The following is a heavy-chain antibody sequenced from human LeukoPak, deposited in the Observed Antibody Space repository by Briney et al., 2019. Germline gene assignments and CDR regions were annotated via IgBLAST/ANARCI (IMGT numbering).Heavy chain of an antibody. CDR2: INHSGST. D-gene: IGHD5-12*01. CDR3: AREPVYSGFDP. CDR1: GGSISSGSYY. Sequence: PSETLSLTCTVSGGSISSGSYYWSWIRQPPGKGLEWIGEINHSGSTNYNPSLKSRVTISVDTSKNQFSLKLSSVTAADTAVYYCAREPVYSGFDPWGQGTLVTVSS. J-gene: IGHJ5*02. V-gene: IGHV4-39*07.